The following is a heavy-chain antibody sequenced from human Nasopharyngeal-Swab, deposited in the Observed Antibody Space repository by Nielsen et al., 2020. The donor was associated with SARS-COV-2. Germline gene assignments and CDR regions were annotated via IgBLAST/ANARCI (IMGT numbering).Heavy chain of an antibody. V-gene: IGHV4-34*01. D-gene: IGHD4-17*01. Sequence: WIRQPPGKGLEWIGEINYSGSTNYSPSLKSRVLMSVDTSKNQFSLKVSSVTAADTAVYFCARGGRVTTGYYYGLDVWGQGTTVTVSS. CDR3: ARGGRVTTGYYYGLDV. J-gene: IGHJ6*02. CDR2: INYSGST.